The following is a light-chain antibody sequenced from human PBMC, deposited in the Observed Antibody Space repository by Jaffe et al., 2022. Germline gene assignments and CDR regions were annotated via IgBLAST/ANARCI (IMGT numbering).Light chain of an antibody. CDR2: DNN. Sequence: QSVLTQPPSMSAAPGQKVTISCSGSSSNIGNNYVSWYQQLPGTAPKLLIYDNNKRPSGIPDRFSGSKSGTSATLGITGLQTGDEADYYCGTWDSSLYVYVFGTGTKVTVL. CDR3: GTWDSSLYVYV. CDR1: SSNIGNNY. V-gene: IGLV1-51*01. J-gene: IGLJ1*01.